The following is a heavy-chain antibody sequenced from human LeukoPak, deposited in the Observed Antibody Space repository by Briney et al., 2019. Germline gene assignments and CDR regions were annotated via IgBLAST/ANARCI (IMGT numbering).Heavy chain of an antibody. V-gene: IGHV3-30*04. CDR3: ARAGWELLYMDV. CDR1: GFTFSNYA. CDR2: ISYDGSNK. D-gene: IGHD1-26*01. Sequence: PGRSLRLSCAASGFTFSNYAMYWVRQAPGKGLEWVAVISYDGSNKYYADSVKGRFTISRDNSKNTLYLQMNSLRAEDTAVYYCARAGWELLYMDVWGKGTTVTVSS. J-gene: IGHJ6*03.